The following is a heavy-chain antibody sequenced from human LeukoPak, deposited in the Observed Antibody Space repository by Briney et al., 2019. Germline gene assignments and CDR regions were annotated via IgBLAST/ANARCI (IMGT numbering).Heavy chain of an antibody. CDR3: ARVGYSSSPIDY. CDR1: GFTFSSYG. CDR2: IWYDGSNK. D-gene: IGHD6-13*01. V-gene: IGHV3-33*01. Sequence: GGSLRLSCAASGFTFSSYGMHWVRQAPGKGLEWVAVIWYDGSNKYYADSVKGRFTISRDNAKNSLYLQMNSLRAEDTAVYYCARVGYSSSPIDYWGQGTLVTVSS. J-gene: IGHJ4*02.